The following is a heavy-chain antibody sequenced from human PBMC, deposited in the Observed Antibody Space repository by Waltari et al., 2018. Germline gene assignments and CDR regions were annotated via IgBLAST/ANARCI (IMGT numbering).Heavy chain of an antibody. Sequence: QLQLQESGPGLVKPSGTLSPICAVSGDSMSTSDYWSWLRQPPGKGLGWIGQVRGDGKTNYNPSFASRVTMSLDTSTYHFALKLTSATAADTALYYCARDRGRGLYLDTWGQGTLVTVSP. CDR2: VRGDGKT. D-gene: IGHD1-1*01. CDR3: ARDRGRGLYLDT. CDR1: GDSMSTSDY. V-gene: IGHV4-4*02. J-gene: IGHJ4*02.